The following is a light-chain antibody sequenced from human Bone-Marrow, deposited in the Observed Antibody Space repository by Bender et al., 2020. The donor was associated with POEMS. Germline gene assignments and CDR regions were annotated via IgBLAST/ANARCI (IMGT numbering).Light chain of an antibody. CDR3: QSSDSSGTYRV. V-gene: IGLV3-21*03. CDR2: DDS. Sequence: SYVLTQSPSVSVAPGKTATITCGGSNIGSKSVHWYQQKPGQAPVLVVSDDSDRASGIPARFSGSNSGTTVTLTISGVQAEDAADYYCQSSDSSGTYRVFGGGTKLTVL. J-gene: IGLJ2*01. CDR1: NIGSKS.